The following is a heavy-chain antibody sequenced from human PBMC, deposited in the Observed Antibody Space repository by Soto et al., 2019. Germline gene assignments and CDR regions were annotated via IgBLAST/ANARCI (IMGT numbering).Heavy chain of an antibody. J-gene: IGHJ6*03. D-gene: IGHD2-2*01. V-gene: IGHV3-23*01. CDR1: GFTFSSYA. Sequence: GGSLRLSCAASGFTFSSYAMSWVRQAPGKGLEWVSAISGSGGSTYYADSVKGRFTISRDNSKNTLYLQMNSLRAEDTAVYYCATAGDIVVVPAADLDGSVTSMDVWGKGTTVTVSS. CDR2: ISGSGGST. CDR3: ATAGDIVVVPAADLDGSVTSMDV.